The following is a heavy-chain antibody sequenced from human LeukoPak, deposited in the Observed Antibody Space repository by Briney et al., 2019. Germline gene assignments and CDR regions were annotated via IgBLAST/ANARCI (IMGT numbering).Heavy chain of an antibody. J-gene: IGHJ4*02. CDR1: GGSISSSSYY. Sequence: SETLSLTRTVSGGSISSSSYYWGWIRQPPGKGLEWIGSIYYSGSTYYNPSLKSRVTISVDTSKNQFSLKLSSVTAADTAVYYCARDPDYYDPYYFDYWGQGTLITVSS. CDR2: IYYSGST. V-gene: IGHV4-39*02. CDR3: ARDPDYYDPYYFDY. D-gene: IGHD3-22*01.